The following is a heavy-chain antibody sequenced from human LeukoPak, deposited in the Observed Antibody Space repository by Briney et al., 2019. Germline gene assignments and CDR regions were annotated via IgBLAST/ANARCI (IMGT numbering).Heavy chain of an antibody. Sequence: GSLRLSCAASGFTFSTYSMNWVRQAPGKVLEWIGSIYYSGSTYYNPSLKSRVTISVDTSKNQFSLKLSSVTAADTAVYYCARLGYCSGGSCYWYYMDVWGKGTTVTISS. V-gene: IGHV4-39*01. CDR2: IYYSGST. D-gene: IGHD2-15*01. J-gene: IGHJ6*03. CDR1: GFTFSTYSMN. CDR3: ARLGYCSGGSCYWYYMDV.